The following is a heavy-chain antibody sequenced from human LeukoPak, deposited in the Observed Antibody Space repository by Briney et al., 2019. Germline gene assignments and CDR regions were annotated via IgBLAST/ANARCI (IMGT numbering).Heavy chain of an antibody. CDR1: GFTFSDYY. J-gene: IGHJ6*02. Sequence: GGSLRLSCAASGFTFSDYYMSWIRQAPGKGLEWVSYISSSGSTIYYADSVKGRFTISRDNAKNSLYLQMNSLRAEDTAVYYCERDNSLRGYSYGYGYYGMDVWGQGTTVTVSS. CDR3: ERDNSLRGYSYGYGYYGMDV. CDR2: ISSSGSTI. D-gene: IGHD5-18*01. V-gene: IGHV3-11*01.